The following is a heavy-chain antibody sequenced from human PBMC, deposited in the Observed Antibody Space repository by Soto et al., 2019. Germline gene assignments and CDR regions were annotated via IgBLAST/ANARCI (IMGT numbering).Heavy chain of an antibody. J-gene: IGHJ4*02. CDR1: GFTFSNYW. CDR2: IDHDGAT. D-gene: IGHD2-15*01. CDR3: VWGSQGAY. V-gene: IGHV3-74*01. Sequence: EVQLVESGGGLVQPGGSLRLSCAGSGFTFSNYWMHWVRQAPGKGLEWVSRIDHDGATDYADSVRGRFTISRDNDENTLYLQMVSLRPGDTAVYYCVWGSQGAYWGQGTVVTVSS.